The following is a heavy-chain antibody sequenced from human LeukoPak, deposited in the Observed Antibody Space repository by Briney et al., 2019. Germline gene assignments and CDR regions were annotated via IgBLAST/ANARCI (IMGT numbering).Heavy chain of an antibody. CDR1: GFIYSNYA. V-gene: IGHV3-30*03. J-gene: IGHJ4*02. D-gene: IGHD6-19*01. Sequence: GGSLRLSCATSGFIYSNYAMHWVRQAPGKGLELVAVVSHDGGNEHYADSVKGRFTISRDNSRNTLYLQVYSLRAEDSGLYYCARGLYSSGWSDADFWGQGTLVTVSS. CDR3: ARGLYSSGWSDADF. CDR2: VSHDGGNE.